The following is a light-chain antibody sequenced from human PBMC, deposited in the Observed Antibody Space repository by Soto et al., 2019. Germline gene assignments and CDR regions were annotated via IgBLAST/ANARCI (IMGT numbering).Light chain of an antibody. J-gene: IGKJ5*01. V-gene: IGKV1-33*01. CDR1: QDISNY. CDR2: DAS. CDR3: QQYDNLSIT. Sequence: DIQMTQSPSTLSGSVGDRVTITCQASQDISNYLNWYQQKPGKAPKLLIYDASNLETGAPSRFSGGGSGTDFTFTISSLQPEDIGIYYCQQYDNLSITFGQGTRLEIK.